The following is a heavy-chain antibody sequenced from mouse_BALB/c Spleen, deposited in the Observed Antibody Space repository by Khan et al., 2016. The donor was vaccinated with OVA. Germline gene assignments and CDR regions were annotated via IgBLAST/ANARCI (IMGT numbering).Heavy chain of an antibody. CDR3: ARGTFDY. V-gene: IGHV1S135*01. J-gene: IGHJ3*01. CDR2: IDPFNGGT. CDR1: GYSFTSYY. Sequence: VQLKQSGPELMKPGASVNISCKASGYSFTSYYTHWVKQSHGKSLEWIGYIDPFNGGTDYNQKFKGKATLTVDKSSNTAYMHLSSLTSEDSAVYYCARGTFDYWGQGTLVTVSA. D-gene: IGHD3-3*01.